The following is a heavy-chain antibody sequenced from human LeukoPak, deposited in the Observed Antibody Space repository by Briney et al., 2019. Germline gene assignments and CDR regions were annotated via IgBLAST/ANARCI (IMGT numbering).Heavy chain of an antibody. CDR2: ISSNGGST. D-gene: IGHD1-26*01. Sequence: PGGSLRLSCAASGFTFSSYAMHWVRQAPGKGLEYVSAISSNGGSTYYANSVKGRFTISRDNSKNTLYLQMGSLRAEDMAVYYCARAEMSDSPYYPFDYWGQGTLVTVSS. V-gene: IGHV3-64*01. J-gene: IGHJ4*02. CDR3: ARAEMSDSPYYPFDY. CDR1: GFTFSSYA.